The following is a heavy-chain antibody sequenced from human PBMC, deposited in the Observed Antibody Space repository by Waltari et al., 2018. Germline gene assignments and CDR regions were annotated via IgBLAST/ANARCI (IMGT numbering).Heavy chain of an antibody. D-gene: IGHD6-13*01. J-gene: IGHJ4*02. CDR3: ARDPRQQLPYYFDY. V-gene: IGHV1-2*02. CDR2: INPNRCGV. CDR1: GYTFTGYY. Sequence: QVQLVQSGAEVKKPGASVKVSCKASGYTFTGYYMHWVRQAPGQGLEWMGWINPNRCGVNYAQKFQGRCTMTRDTSISTAYMELSRLRSDDTAVYYCARDPRQQLPYYFDYWGQGTLVTVAS.